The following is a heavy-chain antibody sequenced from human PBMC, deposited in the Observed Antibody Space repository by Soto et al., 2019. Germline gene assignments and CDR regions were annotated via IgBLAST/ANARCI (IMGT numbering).Heavy chain of an antibody. CDR3: ARQSNHYFDY. J-gene: IGHJ4*02. CDR1: AGALSSGSFY. Sequence: SETLSLTCTVPAGALSSGSFYWSWIRQPPGKGLEWIGSIYYSGSTYYNPSLKSRVTISVDTSKNQFSLKLSSVTAADTAVYYCARQSNHYFDYWGQGTLVTVSS. CDR2: IYYSGST. V-gene: IGHV4-39*01. D-gene: IGHD4-4*01.